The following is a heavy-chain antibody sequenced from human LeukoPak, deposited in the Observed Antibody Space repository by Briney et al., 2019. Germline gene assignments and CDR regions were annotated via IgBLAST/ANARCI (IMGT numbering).Heavy chain of an antibody. D-gene: IGHD2-2*01. Sequence: SETLSLTCAVYGGSFSGYYWSWIRQPPGKGLEWIGEINHSGSTNYNPSLKSRVTISVDTSKNQFSLKLSSVTAADTAVYYCARAGGIVVVPVAHYGMDVWGQGTTVTVSS. J-gene: IGHJ6*02. V-gene: IGHV4-34*01. CDR1: GGSFSGYY. CDR3: ARAGGIVVVPVAHYGMDV. CDR2: INHSGST.